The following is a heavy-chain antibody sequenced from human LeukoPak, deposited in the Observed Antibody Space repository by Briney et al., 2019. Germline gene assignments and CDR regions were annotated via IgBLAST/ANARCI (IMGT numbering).Heavy chain of an antibody. D-gene: IGHD3-10*01. CDR1: GGSISSSSYY. V-gene: IGHV4-39*01. J-gene: IGHJ4*02. CDR2: IYYSGST. CDR3: ARHERGPSMVRGVLDY. Sequence: SETLSLTCTVSGGSISSSSYYWGWIRQPPGKGLEWIGSIYYSGSTYYNPSLKSQVTISVDTSKNQFSLKLSSVTAADTAVYYCARHERGPSMVRGVLDYWGQGTLVTVSS.